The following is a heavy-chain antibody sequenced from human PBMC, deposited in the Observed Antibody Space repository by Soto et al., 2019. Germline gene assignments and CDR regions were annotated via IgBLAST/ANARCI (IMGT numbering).Heavy chain of an antibody. CDR2: ISAYNGNT. CDR3: ARDGIVVMVYAIPSDY. J-gene: IGHJ4*02. V-gene: IGHV1-18*01. CDR1: GYTFTSYG. D-gene: IGHD2-8*01. Sequence: GASVKVSCKASGYTFTSYGISWVRQAPGQGLEWMGWISAYNGNTNYAQKLQGRVTMTTDTSTSTAYMELRSLRSDDTAVYYCARDGIVVMVYAIPSDYWGQGTLVTVSS.